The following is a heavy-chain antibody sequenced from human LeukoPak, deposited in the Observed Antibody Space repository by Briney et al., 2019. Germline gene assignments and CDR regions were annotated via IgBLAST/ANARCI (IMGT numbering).Heavy chain of an antibody. CDR1: GGSISSYY. CDR3: ARVSAYYDFWSAQGAFDI. CDR2: IYYSGGT. Sequence: PSETLSLTCTVSGGSISSYYWSWIRQPPGKGLEWIGYIYYSGGTNYNPSLKSRVTISVDTSKNQFSLKLSSVTAADTAVYYCARVSAYYDFWSAQGAFDIWGQGTMVTVSS. J-gene: IGHJ3*02. D-gene: IGHD3-3*01. V-gene: IGHV4-59*01.